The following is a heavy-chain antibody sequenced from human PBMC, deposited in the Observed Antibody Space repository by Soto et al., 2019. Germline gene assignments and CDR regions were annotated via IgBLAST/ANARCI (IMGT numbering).Heavy chain of an antibody. V-gene: IGHV4-39*01. J-gene: IGHJ4*02. CDR2: IYYSGST. D-gene: IGHD2-2*01. Sequence: SETLSLTCTVSGGSISSSSYYWGWIRQPPGKGLEWIGSIYYSGSTYYNPSLKSRVTISVDTSKNQFSLKLSSVTAADTAVYYCARHASHPSYIDIVVVPAAVDYWGQGTLVTVSS. CDR3: ARHASHPSYIDIVVVPAAVDY. CDR1: GGSISSSSYY.